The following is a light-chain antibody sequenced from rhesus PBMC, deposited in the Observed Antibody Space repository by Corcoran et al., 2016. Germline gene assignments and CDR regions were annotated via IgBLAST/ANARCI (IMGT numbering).Light chain of an antibody. CDR1: SSDIGRYDY. J-gene: IGLJ1*01. V-gene: IGLV2S7*01. CDR3: CSYTTTDTYI. Sequence: QSAPTQPPSVSGSPGQSVTLSCTGTSSDIGRYDYVSWYQQHPGKVPKLMIYDVSKRPSGVSDRFSGSKSGNTASLTISGLQAEHEADYYCCSYTTTDTYIFVTGTRHTVL. CDR2: DVS.